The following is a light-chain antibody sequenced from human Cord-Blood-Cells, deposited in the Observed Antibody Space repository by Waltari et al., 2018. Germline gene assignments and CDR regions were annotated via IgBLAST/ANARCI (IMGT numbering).Light chain of an antibody. J-gene: IGKJ2*01. CDR3: QQSYSTPYT. Sequence: DIQMTQSPSSLSASVGDRVTITCRASQSISSYLNWYQQKPGKAPKLLIYAASSLQSGIPSRFSDSGSGTDFTLTISSLKPEDFATYYCQQSYSTPYTFGQGTKLEIK. CDR1: QSISSY. V-gene: IGKV1-39*01. CDR2: AAS.